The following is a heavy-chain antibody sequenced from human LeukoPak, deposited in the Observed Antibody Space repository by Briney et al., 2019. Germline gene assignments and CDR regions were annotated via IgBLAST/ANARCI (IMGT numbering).Heavy chain of an antibody. J-gene: IGHJ4*02. D-gene: IGHD6-19*01. Sequence: SETLSLTCAVYGGSFSGYYWSWIRQPPGKGLEWIGEINHSGSTNYNPSLKSRVTISVDTSKNQFSLKLSSVTAADTAVYYCARVLVPSVAGSSLEGPDYWGQGTLVTVSS. V-gene: IGHV4-34*01. CDR3: ARVLVPSVAGSSLEGPDY. CDR1: GGSFSGYY. CDR2: INHSGST.